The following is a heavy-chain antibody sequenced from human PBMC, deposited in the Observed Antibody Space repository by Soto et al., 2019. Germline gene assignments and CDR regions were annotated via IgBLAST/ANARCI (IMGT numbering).Heavy chain of an antibody. Sequence: QVQLQESGPGLVKPSQTLSLTCTVSGGSISSGGYYWSWIRQHPGKGLEWIGYIYYSGSTYYNPSLKRRVTISVVTSKNHISLKLSSVTAADTAVYYCARVVSVYDFDYYYGMDVWGQGTTVTVSS. D-gene: IGHD5-12*01. J-gene: IGHJ6*02. V-gene: IGHV4-31*03. CDR1: GGSISSGGYY. CDR3: ARVVSVYDFDYYYGMDV. CDR2: IYYSGST.